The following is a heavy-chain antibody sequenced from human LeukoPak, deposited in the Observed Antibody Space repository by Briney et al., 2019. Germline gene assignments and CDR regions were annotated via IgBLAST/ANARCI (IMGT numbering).Heavy chain of an antibody. CDR2: IIPIFGTA. Sequence: SVKVSCKASGGTFSSYAISWVRQAPGQGLEWMGGIIPIFGTANYAQKFQGRVTITADESTSTAYMELSSLRSDDTAVYYCARGGNYYDSSGYYLDYWGQGTLVTVSS. D-gene: IGHD3-22*01. J-gene: IGHJ4*02. CDR1: GGTFSSYA. V-gene: IGHV1-69*13. CDR3: ARGGNYYDSSGYYLDY.